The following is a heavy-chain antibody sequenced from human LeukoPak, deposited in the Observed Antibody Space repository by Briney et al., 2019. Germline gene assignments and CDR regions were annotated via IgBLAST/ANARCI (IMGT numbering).Heavy chain of an antibody. Sequence: SETLSLTCTVSGGSISNTFYYWGWIRQPPRKGLEWIGSINYRGSTYYNPSLKSRVTISVDTSKNQFSLKLSSVTAADTAVYYCARAEVWGGPSIYRNNWFDPWGQGTLVTVSS. V-gene: IGHV4-39*07. CDR3: ARAEVWGGPSIYRNNWFDP. CDR1: GGSISNTFYY. D-gene: IGHD3-16*01. J-gene: IGHJ5*02. CDR2: INYRGST.